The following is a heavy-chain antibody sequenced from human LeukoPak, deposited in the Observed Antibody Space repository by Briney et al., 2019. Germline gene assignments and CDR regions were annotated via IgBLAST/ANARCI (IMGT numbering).Heavy chain of an antibody. CDR3: ARHRGGATTADFQH. J-gene: IGHJ1*01. CDR1: GYNFAHDW. D-gene: IGHD1-26*01. CDR2: IFPDDSDT. V-gene: IGHV5-51*01. Sequence: GESLKISCKGSGYNFAHDWIGWVRQMPGKGLEWMGIIFPDDSDTIYSPSFQGQVTISADKSISTAYLQWSNLKASDSAIYYCARHRGGATTADFQHWGQGTLVSVSS.